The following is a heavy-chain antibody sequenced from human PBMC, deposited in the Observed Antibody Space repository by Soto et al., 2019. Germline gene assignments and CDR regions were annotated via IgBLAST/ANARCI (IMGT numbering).Heavy chain of an antibody. Sequence: QVQLVQSGDEVKKPGASVKVSCKASGYIFVNYGIAWVRQAPGQGLEWMGWISPYTGNTHAASKVQGRLTMTTDTSTSTAYMDLGSLTSDDTDVYYCEMVDNYVTPTQQDVWGQGTTVTVSS. CDR3: EMVDNYVTPTQQDV. J-gene: IGHJ6*02. CDR2: ISPYTGNT. D-gene: IGHD3-16*01. CDR1: GYIFVNYG. V-gene: IGHV1-18*01.